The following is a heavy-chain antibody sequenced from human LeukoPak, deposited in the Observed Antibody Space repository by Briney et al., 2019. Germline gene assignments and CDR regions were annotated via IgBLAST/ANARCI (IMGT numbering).Heavy chain of an antibody. V-gene: IGHV4-34*01. Sequence: SETLSLTCAVYGGSFSGYYWSWIRQPPAKGLEWIGEINHSGSTNYNPSLKSRVTISVDTSKNQCSLKLSSVTAADTAVYYCARGSDIVVVPAAPFDYWGQGTLVTVSS. D-gene: IGHD2-2*01. J-gene: IGHJ4*02. CDR2: INHSGST. CDR3: ARGSDIVVVPAAPFDY. CDR1: GGSFSGYY.